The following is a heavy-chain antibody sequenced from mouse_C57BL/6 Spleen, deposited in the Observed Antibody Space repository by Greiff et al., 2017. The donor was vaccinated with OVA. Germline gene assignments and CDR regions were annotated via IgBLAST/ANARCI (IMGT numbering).Heavy chain of an antibody. J-gene: IGHJ3*01. CDR3: ATVSSGYFFAY. Sequence: QVQLKQPGAELVKPGASVKLSCKASGYTFTSYWMHWVKQRPGQGLEWIGMIHPNSGSTNYNEKFKSKATLTVDKSSSTAYMQLSSLTSEDSAVYYCATVSSGYFFAYWGQGTLVTVSA. V-gene: IGHV1-64*01. CDR1: GYTFTSYW. D-gene: IGHD3-2*02. CDR2: IHPNSGST.